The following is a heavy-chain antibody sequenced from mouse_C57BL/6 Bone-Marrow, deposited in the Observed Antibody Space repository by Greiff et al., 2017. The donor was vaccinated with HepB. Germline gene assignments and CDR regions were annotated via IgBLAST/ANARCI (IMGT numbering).Heavy chain of an antibody. CDR2: IDPEDGDT. J-gene: IGHJ1*03. CDR3: TTYYCCSSPYGYVGV. V-gene: IGHV14-1*01. Sequence: EVKLMESGAELVRPGASVKLSCTASGFNIKDYYMHWVKQRPEQGLEWIGRIDPEDGDTEYAPKFQGKATMTADTSSNTAYLELSSLTSEDTAVYFCTTYYCCSSPYGYVGVWGTGTTVTVSS. D-gene: IGHD1-1*01. CDR1: GFNIKDYY.